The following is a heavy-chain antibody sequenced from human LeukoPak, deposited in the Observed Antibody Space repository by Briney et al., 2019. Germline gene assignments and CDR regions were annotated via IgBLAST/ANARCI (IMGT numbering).Heavy chain of an antibody. V-gene: IGHV4-38-2*02. CDR1: GYSISSGYY. CDR2: IYHSGST. D-gene: IGHD2-15*01. CDR3: AGGHSLAY. Sequence: PSETLSLTCTVSGYSISSGYYWGWIRQPPGKGLEWIGSIYHSGSTYYNPSLKSRVTISVDTSKNQFSLKLSSVTAVDTAVYYCAGGHSLAYWGQGTLVTVSS. J-gene: IGHJ4*02.